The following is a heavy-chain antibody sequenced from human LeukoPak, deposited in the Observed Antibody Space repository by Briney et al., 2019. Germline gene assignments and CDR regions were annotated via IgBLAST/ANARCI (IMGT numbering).Heavy chain of an antibody. CDR1: GGSISSYY. V-gene: IGHV4-59*08. J-gene: IGHJ3*02. CDR2: VYYSGST. Sequence: KPSETLSLTYTVSGGSISSYYWSWIRQPPGKGLEWIGHVYYSGSTNYSPSLKSRVTISVDTSKNQFSLKLSSVTAADPAVYYCARQGSSVWYIGAFDIWGQGTMVTVSS. D-gene: IGHD6-19*01. CDR3: ARQGSSVWYIGAFDI.